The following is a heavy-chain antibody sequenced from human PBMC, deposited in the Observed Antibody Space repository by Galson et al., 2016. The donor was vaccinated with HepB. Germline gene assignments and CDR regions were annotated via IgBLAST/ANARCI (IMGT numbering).Heavy chain of an antibody. D-gene: IGHD5-24*01. V-gene: IGHV3-23*01. CDR2: ISRTSST. Sequence: SLRLSCAGSGFTLSRYWMSWVRQPPGKGLEWVSGISRTSSTYYAESVRGRFTISRDNFRSTLTLQMNSLTAEDTALYYCAQVGGPPGYNYPAPFDNWGQGTLVTVSS. J-gene: IGHJ4*02. CDR3: AQVGGPPGYNYPAPFDN. CDR1: GFTLSRYW.